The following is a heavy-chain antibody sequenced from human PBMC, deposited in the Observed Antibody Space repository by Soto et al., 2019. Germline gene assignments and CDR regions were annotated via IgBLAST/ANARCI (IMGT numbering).Heavy chain of an antibody. CDR1: GYTFTSYG. V-gene: IGHV1-18*01. Sequence: QVQLVQSGAEVKKPGASVKVSCKASGYTFTSYGISWVRQAPGQGLEWMGWFSAYNGNPNYPQKLQGRVTLTTDTPTSTASMERRSLRSDDTAVYYCAKDSQYSAPLGPWGPGTLVTV. CDR2: FSAYNGNP. D-gene: IGHD2-21*01. J-gene: IGHJ5*02. CDR3: AKDSQYSAPLGP.